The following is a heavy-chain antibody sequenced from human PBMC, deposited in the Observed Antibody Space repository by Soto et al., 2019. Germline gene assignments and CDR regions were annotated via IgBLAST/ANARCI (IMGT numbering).Heavy chain of an antibody. CDR3: ARRVTAETTGFDY. V-gene: IGHV6-1*01. Sequence: SQTLSLTCAISGDSVSSNSAAWNWIRQSPSRGLEWLGRTYYRSKWYNDFAVSVKSRISISADTSKNQFSLQLRSVTPDDTAVYYCARRVTAETTGFDYRGQGTLVTVSS. J-gene: IGHJ4*02. CDR1: GDSVSSNSAA. D-gene: IGHD1-1*01. CDR2: TYYRSKWYN.